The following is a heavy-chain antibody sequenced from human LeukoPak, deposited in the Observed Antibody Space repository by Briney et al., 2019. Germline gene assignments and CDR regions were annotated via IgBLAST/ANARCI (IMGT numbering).Heavy chain of an antibody. CDR1: GFTFSSYW. J-gene: IGHJ4*02. D-gene: IGHD2-8*01. Sequence: GGSLRLSCAASGFTFSSYWMSWVRQAPGKGLEWVANIKQDGSEKYYVDSVKGRFTISRDNAKNSLYLQMNSLRAEDTAVYYCARVGYCTNGVCFDYWGQGTLVTVSS. V-gene: IGHV3-7*01. CDR3: ARVGYCTNGVCFDY. CDR2: IKQDGSEK.